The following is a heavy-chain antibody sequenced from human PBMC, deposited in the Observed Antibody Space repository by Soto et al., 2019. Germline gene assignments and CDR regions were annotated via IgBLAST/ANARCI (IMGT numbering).Heavy chain of an antibody. CDR2: IYHSGST. CDR3: ASLVAGYSYGHFDY. J-gene: IGHJ4*02. Sequence: SETLSLTCAVSGGSIRSSNWWSWVRQPPGKGLEWIGEIYHSGSTNYNPSLKSRVTISVDTSKNRFSLKLSSVTAADTAVYYCASLVAGYSYGHFDYWGQGTLVTVS. CDR1: GGSIRSSNW. V-gene: IGHV4-4*02. D-gene: IGHD5-18*01.